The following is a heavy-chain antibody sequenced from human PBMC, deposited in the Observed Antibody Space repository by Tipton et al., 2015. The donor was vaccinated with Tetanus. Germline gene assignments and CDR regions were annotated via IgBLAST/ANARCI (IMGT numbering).Heavy chain of an antibody. Sequence: TLSLTCTVSGGSITNGGYYWSWIRQHPGKGLEWIGYIYFTGTTYYNPSLESRLTISIDTSKNQFSLILSSVTAADTAVYYCARATPSGSYFVRYYSMDVWGQGTTVVVSS. V-gene: IGHV4-30-4*08. J-gene: IGHJ6*02. D-gene: IGHD3-22*01. CDR3: ARATPSGSYFVRYYSMDV. CDR1: GGSITNGGYY. CDR2: IYFTGTT.